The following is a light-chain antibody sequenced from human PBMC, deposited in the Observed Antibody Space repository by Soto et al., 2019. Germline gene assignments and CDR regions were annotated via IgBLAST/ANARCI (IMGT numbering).Light chain of an antibody. V-gene: IGKV3-20*01. CDR3: HHYGSSPPLT. J-gene: IGKJ4*01. CDR1: QSVTSRY. CDR2: AAS. Sequence: EIVLTQSPGTLSLSPGERATLSCRASQSVTSRYLAWYQQKPGQTPRLLIYAASSIATGTPDRFSGSGSGVDFTLTISRLEPEVFAVYYCHHYGSSPPLTFGGGTKVEIK.